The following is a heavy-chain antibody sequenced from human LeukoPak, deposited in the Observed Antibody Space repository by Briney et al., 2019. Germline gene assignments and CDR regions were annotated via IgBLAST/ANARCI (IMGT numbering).Heavy chain of an antibody. Sequence: GASVKVSCKASGYTFTGYYMHWVRQAPGQGLEWMGWINPNSGGTNYAQKFQGRVTMTRDTSISTAYMELSRLRSDDTAVYYCARGGFYCSSTSCKKAAAGVFDYWGQGTLVTVSS. CDR3: ARGGFYCSSTSCKKAAAGVFDY. D-gene: IGHD2-2*01. V-gene: IGHV1-2*02. J-gene: IGHJ4*02. CDR1: GYTFTGYY. CDR2: INPNSGGT.